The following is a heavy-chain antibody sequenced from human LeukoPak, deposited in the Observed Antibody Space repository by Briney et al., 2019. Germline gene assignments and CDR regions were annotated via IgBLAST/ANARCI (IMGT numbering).Heavy chain of an antibody. CDR2: IYYSGST. CDR3: ARSPWGPYFDY. J-gene: IGHJ4*02. Sequence: PSETLSPTCTVSGGSISSYYWSWIRQPPGKGLEWIGYIYYSGSTNYNPSLKSRVTISVDTSKNQFSLKLSSVTAADTAVYYCARSPWGPYFDYWGQGTLVTVSS. D-gene: IGHD3-16*01. CDR1: GGSISSYY. V-gene: IGHV4-59*01.